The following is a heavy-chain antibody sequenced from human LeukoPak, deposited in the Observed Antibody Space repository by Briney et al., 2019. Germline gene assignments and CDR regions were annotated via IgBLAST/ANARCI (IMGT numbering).Heavy chain of an antibody. CDR2: ISSSGSTT. CDR1: GFTFSDYY. CDR3: ARAPYYDSSGYTHDY. Sequence: PGGSLRLSCAASGFTFSDYYMSWVRQAPGKGLEWVSYISSSGSTTYYADSVKGRFTISRDNAKNSLYLQMNSLRAEDTAVYYCARAPYYDSSGYTHDYWGQGTLVTVSS. J-gene: IGHJ4*02. D-gene: IGHD3-22*01. V-gene: IGHV3-11*01.